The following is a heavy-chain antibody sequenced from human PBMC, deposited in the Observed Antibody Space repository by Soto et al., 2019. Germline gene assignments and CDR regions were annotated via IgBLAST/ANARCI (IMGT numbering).Heavy chain of an antibody. CDR3: ASHFTGGLVLGTSPPGGDNYGWDV. J-gene: IGHJ6*02. V-gene: IGHV1-69*02. CDR1: GGTFSRYT. CDR2: IIPIVDIP. D-gene: IGHD2-15*01. Sequence: QVQLVQSGAEVKKPGSSVKVSCKASGGTFSRYTFTWVRQAPGQGLEWMGRIIPIVDIPNYAQNFQGRVTITGDKSTVTAYMKLSTLTSDATAVYYCASHFTGGLVLGTSPPGGDNYGWDVWGQGTTVSVS.